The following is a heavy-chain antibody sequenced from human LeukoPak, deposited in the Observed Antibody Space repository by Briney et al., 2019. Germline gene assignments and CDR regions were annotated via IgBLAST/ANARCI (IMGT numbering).Heavy chain of an antibody. CDR2: ISWNSGRI. V-gene: IGHV3-9*01. D-gene: IGHD2-2*01. CDR1: GFTFDDNA. CDR3: VRGCSSTSCYPFDC. Sequence: PGRSLRLSCVASGFTFDDNAMHWVRQTPGKGLEWVSGISWNSGRIAYADSVKGRFTISRDNARNTLYMQMNSLRAEDTAVYYCVRGCSSTSCYPFDCWGQGTLVTVSS. J-gene: IGHJ4*02.